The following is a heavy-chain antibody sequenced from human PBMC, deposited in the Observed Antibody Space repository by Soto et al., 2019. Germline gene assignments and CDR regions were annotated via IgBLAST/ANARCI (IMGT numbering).Heavy chain of an antibody. CDR2: IDPSDSFT. CDR3: ARHRGTVTLAFDF. CDR1: GYNFPSYW. Sequence: GESLKISCKGSGYNFPSYWISWVRQMPGKGLEYMGKIDPSDSFTTYSPSFQGHVAISSDKSINTAYLQWNTLKASDTAMYYCARHRGTVTLAFDFWGQGTMVTVSS. D-gene: IGHD4-17*01. J-gene: IGHJ3*01. V-gene: IGHV5-10-1*01.